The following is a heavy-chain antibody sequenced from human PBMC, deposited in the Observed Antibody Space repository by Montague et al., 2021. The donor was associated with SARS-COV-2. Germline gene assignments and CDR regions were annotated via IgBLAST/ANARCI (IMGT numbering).Heavy chain of an antibody. V-gene: IGHV3-23*03. J-gene: IGHJ2*01. CDR2: VFASGSGT. Sequence: SLRLSFSASGFTFSAYAMGWVRQAPGKGLEWVSSVFASGSGTYYADSVKGRFTISRDNSKSTLFLQMSSLRAEDTSIYYCARNPTVSGVPATISWYFDLWGRGTLVTASS. CDR1: GFTFSAYA. CDR3: ARNPTVSGVPATISWYFDL. D-gene: IGHD1-26*01.